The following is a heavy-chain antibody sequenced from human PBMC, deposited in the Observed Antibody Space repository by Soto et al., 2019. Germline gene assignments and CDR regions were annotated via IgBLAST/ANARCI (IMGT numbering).Heavy chain of an antibody. V-gene: IGHV3-23*01. J-gene: IGHJ4*02. CDR1: GFTFSNYG. D-gene: IGHD3-22*01. CDR2: ISGSGGST. CDR3: ASYFYDSSGYYHYFDY. Sequence: EVQLLESGGGLVQPGGSLRVSCVVSGFTFSNYGMSWVRQAPGKGLEWVSAISGSGGSTYYADSVKGRFTISRDNSKNTLYLQMNSLRAEDTASYYCASYFYDSSGYYHYFDYWGQGTLVTVS.